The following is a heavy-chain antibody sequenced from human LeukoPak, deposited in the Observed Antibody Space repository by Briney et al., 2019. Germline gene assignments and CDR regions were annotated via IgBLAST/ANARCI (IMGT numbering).Heavy chain of an antibody. CDR3: ARFGDIYYYYYMDV. V-gene: IGHV3-48*04. D-gene: IGHD2-21*01. CDR1: GFTFGPYT. J-gene: IGHJ6*03. Sequence: PGGSLRLSCAASGFTFGPYTMNWVRQAPGKGLEWVSYISSSSDTIYYADSVKGRFTISRDNAKNSLYLQMNSLRAEDTAVYYCARFGDIYYYYYMDVWGKGTTVTVSS. CDR2: ISSSSDTI.